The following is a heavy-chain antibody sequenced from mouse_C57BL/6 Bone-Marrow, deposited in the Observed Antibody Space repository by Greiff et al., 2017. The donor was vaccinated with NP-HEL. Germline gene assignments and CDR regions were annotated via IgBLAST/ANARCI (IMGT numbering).Heavy chain of an antibody. Sequence: QVQLKQSGAELARPGASVKLSCKASGYTFTSYGISWVKQRTGQGLEWIGEIYPRSGNTYYNEKFKGKATLTADKSSSTAYMERRSLTSEDSAVYFCSRSGDYYGSNYFDYWGQGTTLTVSS. V-gene: IGHV1-81*01. CDR1: GYTFTSYG. CDR3: SRSGDYYGSNYFDY. J-gene: IGHJ2*01. D-gene: IGHD1-1*01. CDR2: IYPRSGNT.